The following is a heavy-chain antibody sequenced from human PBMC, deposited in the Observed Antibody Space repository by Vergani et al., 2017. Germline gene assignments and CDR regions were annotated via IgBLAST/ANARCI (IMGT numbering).Heavy chain of an antibody. CDR3: ARGTSVGSGSYYLQADTSYYYYGMDV. Sequence: QVQLVQSGAEVKKPGSSVKVSCKASGGTFSSYAISWVRQAPGQGLEWMGRIIPIFGTANYAQKFQGRVTITADESTGTAYMELSSLRSEDTAVYYCARGTSVGSGSYYLQADTSYYYYGMDVWGQGTTVTVSS. J-gene: IGHJ6*02. CDR2: IIPIFGTA. D-gene: IGHD3-10*01. CDR1: GGTFSSYA. V-gene: IGHV1-69*13.